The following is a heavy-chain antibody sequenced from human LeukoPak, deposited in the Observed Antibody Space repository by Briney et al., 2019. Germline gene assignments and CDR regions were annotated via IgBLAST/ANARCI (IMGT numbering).Heavy chain of an antibody. V-gene: IGHV4-38-2*02. D-gene: IGHD2-21*01. Sequence: SETLSLTCTVSGYSISSGYYWGWIRQPPGKGLEWFGSIYHSGSTYYNPSLKSRVTISVDTSKNQFSLKLSSVTAADTAVYYCARVLSFGGDCYPNWFDPWGPGTLVTVSS. CDR1: GYSISSGYY. J-gene: IGHJ5*02. CDR3: ARVLSFGGDCYPNWFDP. CDR2: IYHSGST.